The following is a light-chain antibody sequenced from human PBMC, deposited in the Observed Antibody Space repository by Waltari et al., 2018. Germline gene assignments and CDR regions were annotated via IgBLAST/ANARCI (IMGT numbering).Light chain of an antibody. CDR2: DAP. Sequence: ELVLQQSPATLSLSPGYRANLPCGASQSVSSYLTWYQQKPGQAPRPLIYDAPNRATGIPARFSGSGSGTDFTLTISSLEPEDFAVYYCQQRSNWPRTFGQGTKVEIK. CDR1: QSVSSY. J-gene: IGKJ1*01. V-gene: IGKV3-11*01. CDR3: QQRSNWPRT.